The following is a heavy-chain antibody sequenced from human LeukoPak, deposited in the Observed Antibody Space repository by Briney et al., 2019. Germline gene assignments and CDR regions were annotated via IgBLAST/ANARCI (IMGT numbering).Heavy chain of an antibody. V-gene: IGHV4-59*01. CDR3: ATYSSSDSGLDY. CDR1: GGSISSYY. J-gene: IGHJ4*02. Sequence: PSETLSLTCTVSGGSISSYYWSWIRQPPGKGLEWIGYIYYSGSTNYNPSLKSRVTISVDTSKNQFSLKLSSVTAADTAVYYCATYSSSDSGLDYWGQGTLVTVSS. D-gene: IGHD6-6*01. CDR2: IYYSGST.